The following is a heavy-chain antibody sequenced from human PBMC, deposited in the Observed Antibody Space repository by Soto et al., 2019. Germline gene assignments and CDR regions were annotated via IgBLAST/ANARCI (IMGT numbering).Heavy chain of an antibody. J-gene: IGHJ4*02. D-gene: IGHD5-12*01. CDR3: ARAYGGYADY. V-gene: IGHV4-4*02. CDR2: IYYSGST. Sequence: TLSLTCTVSGGSISSSNWWSWIRQPPGKGLEWIGYIYYSGSTNYNPSLKSRVTISVDTSKNQFSLKLSSVTAADTAVYYCARAYGGYADYWGQGALVTVSS. CDR1: GGSISSSNW.